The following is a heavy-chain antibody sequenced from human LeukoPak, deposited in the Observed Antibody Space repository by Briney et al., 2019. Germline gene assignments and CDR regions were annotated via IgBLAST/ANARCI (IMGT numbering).Heavy chain of an antibody. J-gene: IGHJ4*02. D-gene: IGHD2-21*02. V-gene: IGHV3-23*01. CDR2: ISGGGDIT. Sequence: GGALRLSCAASGFSFANHAMSWVRQTAGEGREWVSAISGGGDITYYADSVTGRFTISRDNSKDTLFLQMHSLRPGDTAVYYCVREDTPATANYWGQGTLVTISS. CDR1: GFSFANHA. CDR3: VREDTPATANY.